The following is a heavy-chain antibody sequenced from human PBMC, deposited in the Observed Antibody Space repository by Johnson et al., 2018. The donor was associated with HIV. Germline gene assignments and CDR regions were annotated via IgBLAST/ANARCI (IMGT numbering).Heavy chain of an antibody. J-gene: IGHJ3*02. CDR3: ASRPGGDFCSGGSCRPNPYDGFDI. V-gene: IGHV3-66*01. CDR2: IYSGGST. Sequence: VQLVESGGGVVQPGRSLRLSCAASGFTVSSNYMSWVRQAPGKGLEWVSVIYSGGSTYQADSVKGRFTISRDNSKNTLYLQMNSLRAEDTAVYFCASRPGGDFCSGGSCRPNPYDGFDIWGQGTKVTVSS. D-gene: IGHD2-15*01. CDR1: GFTVSSNY.